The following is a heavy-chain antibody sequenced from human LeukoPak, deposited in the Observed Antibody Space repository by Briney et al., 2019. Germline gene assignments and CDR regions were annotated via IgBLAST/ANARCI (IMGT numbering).Heavy chain of an antibody. J-gene: IGHJ3*02. CDR3: AKDKGGGYGNDGFDI. Sequence: GGSLRLSCAASGFTFSSYGMHCVRQAPGKGLEWVAVIPYDGSNQCYADSVKGRFTISRDNSKNTLYLQMNSLRAEDTAVYYCAKDKGGGYGNDGFDIWGRGTMVTVSS. CDR1: GFTFSSYG. CDR2: IPYDGSNQ. D-gene: IGHD3-16*01. V-gene: IGHV3-30*18.